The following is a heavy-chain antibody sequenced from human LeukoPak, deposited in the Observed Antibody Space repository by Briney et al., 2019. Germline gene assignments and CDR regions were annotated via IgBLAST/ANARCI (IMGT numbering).Heavy chain of an antibody. Sequence: SVKVSCKASGGTFTGYAISWVRQAPGQGLEWMGGIIPIFGTANYAQKFQGRVTITADESTSTAYMELSSLRSEDTAVYYCARAYYGSGSYVDYYYYGMDVWGKGTTVTVSS. J-gene: IGHJ6*04. CDR2: IIPIFGTA. CDR3: ARAYYGSGSYVDYYYYGMDV. V-gene: IGHV1-69*01. CDR1: GGTFTGYA. D-gene: IGHD3-10*01.